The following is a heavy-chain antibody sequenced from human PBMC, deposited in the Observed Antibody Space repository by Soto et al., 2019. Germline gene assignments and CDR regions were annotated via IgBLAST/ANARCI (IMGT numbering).Heavy chain of an antibody. D-gene: IGHD3-10*01. CDR2: INHSGST. Sequence: SETLSLTCAVYGGSFSGYYWSWIRQPPGKGLEWIGEINHSGSTNYNPSLKSRVTISVDTSKNQFSLKLSSVTAADTAVYYCARGWVRGVITHSHGMDVWGQGTTVTVS. V-gene: IGHV4-34*01. CDR3: ARGWVRGVITHSHGMDV. CDR1: GGSFSGYY. J-gene: IGHJ6*02.